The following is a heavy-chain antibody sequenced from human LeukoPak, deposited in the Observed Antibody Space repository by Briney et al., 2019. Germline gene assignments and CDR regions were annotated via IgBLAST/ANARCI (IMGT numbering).Heavy chain of an antibody. CDR1: GFTFSIYW. V-gene: IGHV3-7*01. CDR2: INEDGSES. CDR3: ATTVFTGDEN. D-gene: IGHD3-9*01. J-gene: IGHJ4*02. Sequence: GGSLRLPCEVSGFTFSIYWMTWVPLAPGKGLEWVDNINEDGSESKYVDSVKGRFTISRDNAKNSLFLHMSSLRVEDTAVYYCATTVFTGDENWGQGTQVTVSS.